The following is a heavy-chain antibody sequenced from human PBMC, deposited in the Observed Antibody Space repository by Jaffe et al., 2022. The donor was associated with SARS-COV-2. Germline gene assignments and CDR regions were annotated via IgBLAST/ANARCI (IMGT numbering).Heavy chain of an antibody. J-gene: IGHJ4*02. V-gene: IGHV4-61*02. Sequence: QVQLQESGPGLVKPSQTLSLTCTVSGGSISSGSYYWSWIRQPAGKGLEWIGRIYTSGSTNYNPSLKSRVTISVDTSKNQFSLKLSSVTAADTAVYYCARGGYNPFDYWGQGTLVTVSS. CDR3: ARGGYNPFDY. CDR2: IYTSGST. D-gene: IGHD5-12*01. CDR1: GGSISSGSYY.